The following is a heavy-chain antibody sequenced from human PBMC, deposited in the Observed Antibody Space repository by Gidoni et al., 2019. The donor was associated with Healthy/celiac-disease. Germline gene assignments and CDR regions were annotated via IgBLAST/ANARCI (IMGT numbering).Heavy chain of an antibody. J-gene: IGHJ3*02. V-gene: IGHV3-21*01. CDR1: GFTFSSYS. D-gene: IGHD6-6*01. CDR2: ISSSSSYI. Sequence: LSCAASGFTFSSYSMNWVRQAPGKGLEWVSSISSSSSYIYYADSVKGRFTISRDNAKNSLYLQMNSLRAEDTAVYYCARNSYSSSSGAFDIWGQGTMVTVSS. CDR3: ARNSYSSSSGAFDI.